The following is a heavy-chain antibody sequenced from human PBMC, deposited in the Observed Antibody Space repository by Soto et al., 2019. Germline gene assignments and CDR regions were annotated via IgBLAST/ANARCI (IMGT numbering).Heavy chain of an antibody. J-gene: IGHJ3*02. Sequence: GESLKISCKGSGYSFTTYWISWVRQMPGKGLEWMGRIDPSDSYTKYSPSFQGHVAISADKSISTAYLQWSSLKASDTAMYYCARHPPIVSITAFDICGQGTMVTFSS. V-gene: IGHV5-10-1*01. CDR3: ARHPPIVSITAFDI. CDR1: GYSFTTYW. D-gene: IGHD3-16*01. CDR2: IDPSDSYT.